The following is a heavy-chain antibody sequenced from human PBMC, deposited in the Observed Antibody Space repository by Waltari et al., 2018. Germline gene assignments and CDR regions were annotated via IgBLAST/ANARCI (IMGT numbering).Heavy chain of an antibody. V-gene: IGHV3-11*01. CDR1: GFSFSDYF. D-gene: IGHD3-3*01. CDR2: MSSRYDSI. Sequence: QVQLVESGGGLVNPGGSLRLSCAASGFSFSDYFMTWIRQAPGKGRGGVAYMSSRYDSIYHADSVRGRFTISRDNAKNALFLQMKGLRAEDTAVYYCARVREQNNDFWNGYSFYFDHWGQGALVTVSS. J-gene: IGHJ4*02. CDR3: ARVREQNNDFWNGYSFYFDH.